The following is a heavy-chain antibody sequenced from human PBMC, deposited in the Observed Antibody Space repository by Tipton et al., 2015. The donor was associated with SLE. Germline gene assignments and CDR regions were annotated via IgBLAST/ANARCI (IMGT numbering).Heavy chain of an antibody. V-gene: IGHV4-59*01. CDR1: GDSISSYY. Sequence: TLSLTCTVSGDSISSYYWSWIRQPPGKGLEWIGYIYYSGSTNYNPSLKSRVTISVDTSKNQFSLKLSSVTAADTAVYYCARDLARIAVAGTSWYFDLWGRGTLVTVSS. CDR2: IYYSGST. D-gene: IGHD6-19*01. J-gene: IGHJ2*01. CDR3: ARDLARIAVAGTSWYFDL.